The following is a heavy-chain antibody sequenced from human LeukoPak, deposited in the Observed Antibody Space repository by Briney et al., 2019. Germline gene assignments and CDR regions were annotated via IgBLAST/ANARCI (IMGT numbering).Heavy chain of an antibody. D-gene: IGHD5-24*01. CDR2: IYYSGST. CDR1: GGSISSSTYY. CDR3: ARGCRDGYSNYWYFDL. Sequence: PSETLSLTCTVSGGSISSSTYYWGWIRQPPGKGLEWIGSIYYSGSTHYNPSLKSRVTISVDTSKNQFSLRLSSVTAADTAVYYCARGCRDGYSNYWYFDLWGRGTLVTVSS. V-gene: IGHV4-39*01. J-gene: IGHJ2*01.